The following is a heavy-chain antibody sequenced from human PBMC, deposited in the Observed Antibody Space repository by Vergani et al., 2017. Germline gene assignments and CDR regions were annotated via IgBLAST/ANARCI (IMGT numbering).Heavy chain of an antibody. J-gene: IGHJ4*02. CDR3: AKIPLVVPAAILGYFDY. CDR2: INHSGST. CDR1: GGSFSGYY. Sequence: QVQLQQWGAGLLKPSETLSLTCAVYGGSFSGYYWSWIRQPPGKGLEWIGEINHSGSTNYNPSLKSRVTISVDTSKNQFSLKLSSVTAADTAVYYCAKIPLVVPAAILGYFDYWGQGTLVTVSS. D-gene: IGHD2-2*02. V-gene: IGHV4-34*01.